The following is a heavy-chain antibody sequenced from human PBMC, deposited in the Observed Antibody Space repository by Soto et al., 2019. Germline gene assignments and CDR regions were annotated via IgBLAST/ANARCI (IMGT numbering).Heavy chain of an antibody. Sequence: QVQLVESGGGVVQPGRSLRLSCGASGFTFSNYDIHWARQAPGKGLEWVAVIAYDGSYKYYADPVKGRFTISRDNSRNTAYLQMNSLRGEDTAVYYCARDKGRQKFSNWFDPWGQGTLVTVSS. J-gene: IGHJ5*02. CDR1: GFTFSNYD. CDR2: IAYDGSYK. V-gene: IGHV3-30-3*01. D-gene: IGHD6-25*01. CDR3: ARDKGRQKFSNWFDP.